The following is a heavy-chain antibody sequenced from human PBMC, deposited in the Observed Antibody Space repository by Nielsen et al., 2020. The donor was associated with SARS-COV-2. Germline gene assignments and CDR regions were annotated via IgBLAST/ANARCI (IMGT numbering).Heavy chain of an antibody. D-gene: IGHD1-26*01. CDR3: ARLLTNTGNYFRFDP. J-gene: IGHJ5*02. Sequence: SDTLSLTCTVSGGSISSYYWSWIRQPPGKGLEWIGSIPFSGSPNYNPSLKSRVTISVDTSNNQFSLKLSSVTAADTAVYYCARLLTNTGNYFRFDPWGQGTLVTVSS. V-gene: IGHV4-59*13. CDR1: GGSISSYY. CDR2: IPFSGSP.